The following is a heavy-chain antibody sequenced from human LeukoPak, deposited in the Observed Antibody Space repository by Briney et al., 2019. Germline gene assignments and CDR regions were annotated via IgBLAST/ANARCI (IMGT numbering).Heavy chain of an antibody. J-gene: IGHJ3*02. CDR3: ARAGAYHDSSGYYHDVVAFDI. Sequence: SQTLSLTCTVSGVSISSITDYWSWIRQPAGKGLEWIGRIYTSGSTKYSPSLKSRVTISVDTSKNQLSLKLSSVTAADTAVYYCARAGAYHDSSGYYHDVVAFDIWGQGTMVTVSS. CDR1: GVSISSITDY. D-gene: IGHD3-22*01. CDR2: IYTSGST. V-gene: IGHV4-61*02.